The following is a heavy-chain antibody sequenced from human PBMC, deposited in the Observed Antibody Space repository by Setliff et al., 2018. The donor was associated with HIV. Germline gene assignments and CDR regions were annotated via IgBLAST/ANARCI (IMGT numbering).Heavy chain of an antibody. D-gene: IGHD3-22*01. Sequence: ASETLSLTCTVSGGSISNSNYFWDWIRQPPGKGLEWIGSMSYTWSTSYNTSVKSRVTISVDTPKNRFSLKLSSATAADTAVYYCAIGTSGYPFDYWGQGTLVTVSS. CDR2: MSYTWST. J-gene: IGHJ4*02. CDR1: GGSISNSNYF. CDR3: AIGTSGYPFDY. V-gene: IGHV4-39*07.